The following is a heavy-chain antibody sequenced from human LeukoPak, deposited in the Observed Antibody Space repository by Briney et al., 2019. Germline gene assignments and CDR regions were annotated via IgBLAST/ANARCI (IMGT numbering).Heavy chain of an antibody. CDR2: ISGSGGST. J-gene: IGHJ6*03. CDR3: AARYYYFWSGDYTDGYYYYMDV. D-gene: IGHD3-3*01. V-gene: IGHV3-23*01. Sequence: PGGSLRLSCAASGFTFSSYAMSWVRQAPGKGLEWVSAISGSGGSTYYADSVKGRFTISRDNSKNTLYLQMTSLRAEDTGVYYCAARYYYFWSGDYTDGYYYYMDVWAKGTTVTVSS. CDR1: GFTFSSYA.